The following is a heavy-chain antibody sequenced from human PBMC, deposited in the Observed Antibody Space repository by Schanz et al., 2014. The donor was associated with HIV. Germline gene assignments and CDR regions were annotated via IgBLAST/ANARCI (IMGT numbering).Heavy chain of an antibody. J-gene: IGHJ5*01. CDR3: AREPNYSGFDS. D-gene: IGHD5-12*01. CDR1: GYTFTTYG. V-gene: IGHV1-2*02. CDR2: ISPNSGGA. Sequence: QVQLVQSGAEVKKPGASVKVSCKASGYTFTTYGITWVRQAPGQGLEWMGWISPNSGGADSAQKFQGRVTMTRDTSISTAYLELSRLRSDDTAVYYCAREPNYSGFDSWGHGTLVTVSS.